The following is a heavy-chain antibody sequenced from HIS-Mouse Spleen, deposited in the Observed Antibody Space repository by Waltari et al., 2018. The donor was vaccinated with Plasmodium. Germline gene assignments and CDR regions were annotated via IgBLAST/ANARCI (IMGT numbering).Heavy chain of an antibody. CDR3: ARGDSDSSSWFRYYFDY. D-gene: IGHD6-13*01. J-gene: IGHJ4*02. CDR1: VFPFSRSW. V-gene: IGHV3-74*02. CDR2: INSDGSST. Sequence: EVLPLESGGGLVEPRGSLRHSCGASVFPFSRSWMPWLRQAPGKGLVWVSRINSDGSSTSYADSVKGRFTISRDNAKNTLYLQMNSLRAEDTAVYYCARGDSDSSSWFRYYFDYWGQGTLVTVSS.